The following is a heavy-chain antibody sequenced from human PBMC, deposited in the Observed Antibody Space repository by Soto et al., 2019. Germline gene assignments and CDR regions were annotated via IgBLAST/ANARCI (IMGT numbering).Heavy chain of an antibody. J-gene: IGHJ5*02. CDR3: VRAREHCSSTSCYPFDP. V-gene: IGHV1-18*04. Sequence: ASVKVSCKASGYTFTSYGISWVRQAPGQGLEWMGWISAYNGNTNYAQKLQGRVTMTTDTSTSTAYMELRSLRSDDTAVYYCVRAREHCSSTSCYPFDPWGQGTLVTVSS. CDR2: ISAYNGNT. D-gene: IGHD2-2*01. CDR1: GYTFTSYG.